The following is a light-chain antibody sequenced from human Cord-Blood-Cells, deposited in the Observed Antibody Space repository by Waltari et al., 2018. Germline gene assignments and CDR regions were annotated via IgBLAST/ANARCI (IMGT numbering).Light chain of an antibody. CDR3: QKYNSAPLT. Sequence: DIVMTQSPDSLAVSLGERATINCKSSQSVLYSSNNKNYLAWYQQKPGQPPKLLIYWASTRESGVPDRFSGSESGTDFTLTISSLQAEDVATYYCQKYNSAPLTFGGGTKVEIK. J-gene: IGKJ4*01. V-gene: IGKV4-1*01. CDR1: QSVLYSSNNKNY. CDR2: WAS.